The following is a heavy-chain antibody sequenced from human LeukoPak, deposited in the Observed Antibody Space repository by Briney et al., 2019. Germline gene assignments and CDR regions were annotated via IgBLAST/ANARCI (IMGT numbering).Heavy chain of an antibody. D-gene: IGHD4-17*01. Sequence: GGSLRLSCAASGFTLSSYWMHWVRQAPGEGLVWVSRINRDGSSTSYADSVKGRFRISRDNAKNTLFLQMSSLRAEDTGLYYCSKDHTGPQDSWGQGTLVTVSS. V-gene: IGHV3-74*01. CDR3: SKDHTGPQDS. J-gene: IGHJ4*02. CDR2: INRDGSST. CDR1: GFTLSSYW.